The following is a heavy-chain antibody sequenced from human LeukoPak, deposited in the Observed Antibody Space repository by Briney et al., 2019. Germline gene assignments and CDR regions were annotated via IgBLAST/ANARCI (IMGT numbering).Heavy chain of an antibody. CDR3: AKNILTGYHYYYYGMDV. V-gene: IGHV1-8*02. CDR2: MNPDSGNT. J-gene: IGHJ6*02. CDR1: GGTFSSYA. D-gene: IGHD3-9*01. Sequence: ASVNVSCTASGGTFSSYAISWVRQATGQGLEWMGWMNPDSGNTGYAQKFQGRVTMTRNTSISTAYMELSSLRSEDTAVYYCAKNILTGYHYYYYGMDVWGQGTTVTVSS.